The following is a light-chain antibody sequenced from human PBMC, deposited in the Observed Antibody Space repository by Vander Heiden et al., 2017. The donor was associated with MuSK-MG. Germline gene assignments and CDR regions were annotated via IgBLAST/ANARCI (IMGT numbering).Light chain of an antibody. V-gene: IGLV3-21*04. Sequence: SYVLTQPPSVPVAQGKTARVTCGGNNIGNTSVHWYQQKPGQAPVLVIYYDTDRPSGIPERFSGSNSGNTATLTISRVEAGDEADYYCQVWDSSSDHPVFGGGTKLTVL. CDR2: YDT. CDR1: NIGNTS. CDR3: QVWDSSSDHPV. J-gene: IGLJ3*02.